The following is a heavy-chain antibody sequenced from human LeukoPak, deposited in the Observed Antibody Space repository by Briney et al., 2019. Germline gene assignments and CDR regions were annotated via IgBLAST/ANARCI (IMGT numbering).Heavy chain of an antibody. V-gene: IGHV3-23*01. CDR2: IGGSGGST. Sequence: GGSLRLSCAASGFTFSSYAMSWVRQAPGKGLEWVSAIGGSGGSTYYADSVKGRFTISRDNSKNTLYLQMNSLRAEDTAVYYCAKDRPEWELLGASGGWGQGTLVTVSS. CDR1: GFTFSSYA. D-gene: IGHD1-26*01. J-gene: IGHJ4*02. CDR3: AKDRPEWELLGASGG.